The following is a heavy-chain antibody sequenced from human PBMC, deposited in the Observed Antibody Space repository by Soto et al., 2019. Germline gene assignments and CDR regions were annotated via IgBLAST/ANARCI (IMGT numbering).Heavy chain of an antibody. CDR1: GFTFSSYA. CDR2: ISYDGSNK. D-gene: IGHD3-16*02. Sequence: GGSLRLSCAASGFTFSSYAMHWVRQAPGKGLEWVAVISYDGSNKYYADSVKGRFTISRDNSKNTLYLQMNSLRAEDTAVYYCSRDGYYDYVWGSYRYNDEWGQGTLVTVSS. V-gene: IGHV3-30-3*01. J-gene: IGHJ4*02. CDR3: SRDGYYDYVWGSYRYNDE.